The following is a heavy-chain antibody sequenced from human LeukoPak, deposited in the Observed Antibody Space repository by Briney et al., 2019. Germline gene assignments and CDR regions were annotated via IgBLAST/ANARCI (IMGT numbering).Heavy chain of an antibody. V-gene: IGHV3-66*02. J-gene: IGHJ4*02. D-gene: IGHD6-6*01. Sequence: GSLSFYCSASGFTGNTNYMSWVRQAPGKGREWFSVTYSSGSTYYADSVKGRFTIFRDNSKNTLYLQMNSLRAEDTAVYYCARDGGLAPYSSSTPFDYWGQGTLVTVSS. CDR2: TYSSGST. CDR3: ARDGGLAPYSSSTPFDY. CDR1: GFTGNTNY.